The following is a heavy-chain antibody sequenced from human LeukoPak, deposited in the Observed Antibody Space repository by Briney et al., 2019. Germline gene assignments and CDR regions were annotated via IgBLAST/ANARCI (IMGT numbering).Heavy chain of an antibody. CDR1: GGSIAGSRDY. J-gene: IGHJ4*02. D-gene: IGHD6-13*01. V-gene: IGHV4-39*01. CDR2: VYYTGIT. CDR3: ARRSIAAAVDY. Sequence: SETLFLTCSVSGGSIAGSRDYWGWTRQPPGKGLEWIGSVYYTGITDYNPSLKSRATIFVDTSENKFSLNLTSVTAADTAVYYCARRSIAAAVDYWGRGTLVTVSS.